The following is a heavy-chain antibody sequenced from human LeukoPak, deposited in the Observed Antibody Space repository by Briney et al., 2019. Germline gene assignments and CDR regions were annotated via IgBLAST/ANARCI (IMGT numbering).Heavy chain of an antibody. CDR3: AKGGIYYDSSGYYYDAFDI. V-gene: IGHV3-30*02. J-gene: IGHJ3*02. Sequence: GGSLRLSCAASAFTFSSYGMHWVRQAPGKGLEWVAFIRYDGSNKYYADSVKGRFTISRDNSKNTLYLQMNSLRAEDTAVYYCAKGGIYYDSSGYYYDAFDIWGQGTMVTVSS. D-gene: IGHD3-22*01. CDR2: IRYDGSNK. CDR1: AFTFSSYG.